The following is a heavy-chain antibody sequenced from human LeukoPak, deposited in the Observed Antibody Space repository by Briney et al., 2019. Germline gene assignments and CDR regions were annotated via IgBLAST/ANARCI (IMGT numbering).Heavy chain of an antibody. D-gene: IGHD6-13*01. Sequence: GGSLRLSCAASGFTFSSYAMSWVRQAPRKELEWVSAISGSGGSTYYADSVKGRFTISRDNSKNTLYLQMNSLRAEDTAVYYCAKSGTSLNYYYYMDVWGKGTTVTVSS. J-gene: IGHJ6*03. CDR1: GFTFSSYA. V-gene: IGHV3-23*01. CDR2: ISGSGGST. CDR3: AKSGTSLNYYYYMDV.